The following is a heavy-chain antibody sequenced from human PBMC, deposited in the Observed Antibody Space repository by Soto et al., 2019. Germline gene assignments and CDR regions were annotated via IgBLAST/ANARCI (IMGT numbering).Heavy chain of an antibody. V-gene: IGHV1-69*12. Sequence: QVQLVQSGAEVKKPGSSVKVSCKASGGTFSSYAISWVRQAPGQGLEWMGGIIPIFGTANYAQKFQGRVTITADESTSTAYMELSSLRSEDMAVYYCARDLGTVLVPAAIAPYYYYGMDVWGQGTTVTVSS. CDR2: IIPIFGTA. D-gene: IGHD2-2*01. CDR3: ARDLGTVLVPAAIAPYYYYGMDV. J-gene: IGHJ6*02. CDR1: GGTFSSYA.